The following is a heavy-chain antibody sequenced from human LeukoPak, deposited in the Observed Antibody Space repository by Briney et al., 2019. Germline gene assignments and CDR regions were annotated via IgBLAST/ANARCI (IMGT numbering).Heavy chain of an antibody. D-gene: IGHD6-19*01. V-gene: IGHV3-30*01. J-gene: IGHJ6*03. CDR1: GFTFSSYA. CDR3: AREGLATYYMDV. Sequence: GGSLRLSCAASGFTFSSYAMYWVRQAPGKGLEWVAVISYDGSNKYYADSVKGRFTISRDNSKNTLYLQMNSLRAEDTAVYYCAREGLATYYMDVWGKGTTVTVSS. CDR2: ISYDGSNK.